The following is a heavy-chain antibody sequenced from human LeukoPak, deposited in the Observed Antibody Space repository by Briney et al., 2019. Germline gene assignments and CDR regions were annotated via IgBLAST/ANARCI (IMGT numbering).Heavy chain of an antibody. CDR3: ARDLGRAARSRPTPGFDY. Sequence: SETLSLTCAVSGGSISSSNWWSWVRQPPGKGLEWIGEIYHSGSTNYNPSLKSRVTISVDTSKNQFSLKLSSVTAADTAVYYCARDLGRAARSRPTPGFDYWGQGTLVTVSS. CDR2: IYHSGST. D-gene: IGHD6-6*01. V-gene: IGHV4-4*02. J-gene: IGHJ4*02. CDR1: GGSISSSNW.